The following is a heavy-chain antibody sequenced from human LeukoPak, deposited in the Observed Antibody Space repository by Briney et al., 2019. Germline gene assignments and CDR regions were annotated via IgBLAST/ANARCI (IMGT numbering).Heavy chain of an antibody. CDR1: GLIFSSYG. J-gene: IGHJ6*03. CDR2: IRHGESKT. CDR3: AKPVIPSAYQGAYYMDV. V-gene: IGHV3-30*02. Sequence: GSLRLSCAASGLIFSSYGMHWVRQAPGEGLEWVAYIRHGESKTYHSDTMKVRLSISRDNSKNTLYLQMHRLRAEDTALYYCAKPVIPSAYQGAYYMDVWGKGTTVTVSS. D-gene: IGHD3-16*01.